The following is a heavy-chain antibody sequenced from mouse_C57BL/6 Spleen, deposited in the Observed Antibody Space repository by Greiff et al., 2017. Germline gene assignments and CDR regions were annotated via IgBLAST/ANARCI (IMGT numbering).Heavy chain of an antibody. CDR3: AIHYYGSTWFAY. CDR2: ILPGSGST. CDR1: GYTFTGYW. D-gene: IGHD1-1*01. Sequence: VKLMESGAELMKPGASVKLSCKATGYTFTGYWIEWVKQRPGHGLEWIGEILPGSGSTNYNEKFKGKATFTADTSSNTAYMQLSGLTTEDSAIYYCAIHYYGSTWFAYWGQGTLVTVSA. V-gene: IGHV1-9*01. J-gene: IGHJ3*01.